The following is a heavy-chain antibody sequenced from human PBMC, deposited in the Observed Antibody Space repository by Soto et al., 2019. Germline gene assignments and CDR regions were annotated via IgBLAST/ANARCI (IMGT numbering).Heavy chain of an antibody. Sequence: QVQLQQPGPGLVKPSGTLSLTCAVSVGSVTSPNCWNWVRQPPERGLEWIGEVHHSGTSNYSPSLKTRLTLSVAKSNNEVSMNLRSVTAADTAIYYCGRANTRGSPIDSWGQGILVTVSS. D-gene: IGHD2-2*01. CDR3: GRANTRGSPIDS. J-gene: IGHJ4*02. V-gene: IGHV4-4*02. CDR2: VHHSGTS. CDR1: VGSVTSPNC.